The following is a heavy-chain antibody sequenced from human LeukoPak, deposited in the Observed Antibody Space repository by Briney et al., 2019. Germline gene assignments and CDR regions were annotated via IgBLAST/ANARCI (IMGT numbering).Heavy chain of an antibody. CDR1: GVSISSYY. CDR3: ARVGGSGYYWGRYNWFDP. D-gene: IGHD3-22*01. CDR2: IYYSGST. J-gene: IGHJ5*02. Sequence: SETLSLTCTVSGVSISSYYWSWIRQPPGKGLEWIGYIYYSGSTNYNPSLKSRVTISVDTSKNQFSLKLSSVTAADTAVYYCARVGGSGYYWGRYNWFDPWGQGTLVTVSS. V-gene: IGHV4-59*01.